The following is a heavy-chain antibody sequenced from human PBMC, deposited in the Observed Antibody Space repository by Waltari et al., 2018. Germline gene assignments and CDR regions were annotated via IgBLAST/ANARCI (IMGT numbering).Heavy chain of an antibody. D-gene: IGHD6-6*01. V-gene: IGHV1-69*05. Sequence: QVQLVQSGAEVKKPGSSVKVSCKASGGTFSSYAISWVRQAPGQGLEWMGVIIPIFVTANYAQKFQGRFTITTDESTSTAYMELSSLRSEDTAVYYCARRGSSSWGRAGPFDYWGQGTLVTVSS. CDR3: ARRGSSSWGRAGPFDY. CDR2: IIPIFVTA. J-gene: IGHJ4*02. CDR1: GGTFSSYA.